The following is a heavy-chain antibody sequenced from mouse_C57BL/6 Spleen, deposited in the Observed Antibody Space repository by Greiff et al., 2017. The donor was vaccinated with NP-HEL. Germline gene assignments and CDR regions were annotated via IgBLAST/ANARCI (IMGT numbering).Heavy chain of an antibody. V-gene: IGHV1-50*01. J-gene: IGHJ4*01. CDR3: ARFTTVVVPRAMDY. Sequence: QVQLQQPGAELVKPGASVKLSCKASGYTFTSYWMQWVKQRPGQGLEWIGEIDPSDSYTNYNQKFKGKATLTVDTSSSTAYMQLSSLTSEDSAVYYCARFTTVVVPRAMDYWGQGTSVTVSS. D-gene: IGHD1-1*01. CDR2: IDPSDSYT. CDR1: GYTFTSYW.